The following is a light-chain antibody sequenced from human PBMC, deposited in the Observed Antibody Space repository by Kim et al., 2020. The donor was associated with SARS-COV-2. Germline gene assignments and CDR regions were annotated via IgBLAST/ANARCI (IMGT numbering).Light chain of an antibody. CDR2: DAS. CDR1: QSVSRY. V-gene: IGKV3-11*01. CDR3: QQRSNWPPYT. Sequence: LSPGERATLSCRAIQSVSRYLAWYQQKPGQAPRLLIYDASNRATGIPARFSGSGSGTDFTLTISSLEPEDFAVYYCQQRSNWPPYTFGHGTKLEI. J-gene: IGKJ2*01.